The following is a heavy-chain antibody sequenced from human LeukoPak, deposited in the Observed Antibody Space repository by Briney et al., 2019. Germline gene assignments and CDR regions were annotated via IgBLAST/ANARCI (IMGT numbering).Heavy chain of an antibody. J-gene: IGHJ3*02. CDR1: GGSISSYY. V-gene: IGHV4-59*01. D-gene: IGHD7-27*01. Sequence: PSETLSLTCTVSGGSISSYYWSWIRQPPGKGLEWIGYIYYSGSANYNPSLKSRVTISVDTSKNQFSLKLSSVTAADTAVYYCARKLGIDAFDIWGQGTMVTVSS. CDR2: IYYSGSA. CDR3: ARKLGIDAFDI.